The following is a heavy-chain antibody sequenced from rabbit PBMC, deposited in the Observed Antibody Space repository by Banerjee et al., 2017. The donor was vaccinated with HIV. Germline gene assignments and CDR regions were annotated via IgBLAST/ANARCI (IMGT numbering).Heavy chain of an antibody. Sequence: QLKESGGGLVQPGGSLTLSCKASGFDFSSYHMSWVRQAPGKGLEWIGIIDPVFGSTDYASWVNGRFTISSDNAQNTVDLQMNSLTAADTATYFCARDAGYAGYDYNLWGPGTLVTVS. D-gene: IGHD6-1*01. J-gene: IGHJ4*01. CDR3: ARDAGYAGYDYNL. CDR2: IDPVFGST. V-gene: IGHV1S7*01. CDR1: GFDFSSYH.